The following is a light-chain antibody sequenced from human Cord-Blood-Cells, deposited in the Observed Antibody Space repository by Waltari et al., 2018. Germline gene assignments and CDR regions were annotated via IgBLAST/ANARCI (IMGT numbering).Light chain of an antibody. Sequence: QSVLTQPPSVSAAPGQKVTISCPGSSSNIGTTSVSWYQQLPGTAPKLLIYDNNKRPSGIPDRFSGSKSGTSATLGITGLQTGDEADYYCGTWDSSLSAYVFGTGTKVTVL. V-gene: IGLV1-51*01. J-gene: IGLJ1*01. CDR2: DNN. CDR3: GTWDSSLSAYV. CDR1: SSNIGTTS.